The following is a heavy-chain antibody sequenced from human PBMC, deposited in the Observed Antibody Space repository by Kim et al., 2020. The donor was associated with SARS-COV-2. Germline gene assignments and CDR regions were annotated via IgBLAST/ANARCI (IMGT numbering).Heavy chain of an antibody. D-gene: IGHD2-2*02. Sequence: TNYTPSLKSRVTISVDTSKNQFSLKLSSVTAADTAVYYCARVSPIYGMDVWGQGTTVTVSS. CDR2: T. V-gene: IGHV4-34*01. J-gene: IGHJ6*02. CDR3: ARVSPIYGMDV.